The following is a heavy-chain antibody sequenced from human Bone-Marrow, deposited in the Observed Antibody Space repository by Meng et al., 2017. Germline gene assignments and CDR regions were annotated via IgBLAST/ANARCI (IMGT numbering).Heavy chain of an antibody. Sequence: GESLKISCAASGFTFDDYGMSWVRQAPGKGLEWVSGIKWNGGSTGYADSVKGRFTLSRNNAKNSLYLQMNSLRAENTALYYCSRDTMEVASTSKRSDTFNIWGKGPMVPSPQ. CDR1: GFTFDDYG. CDR3: SRDTMEVASTSKRSDTFNI. CDR2: IKWNGGST. D-gene: IGHD6-19*01. J-gene: IGHJ3*02. V-gene: IGHV3-20*04.